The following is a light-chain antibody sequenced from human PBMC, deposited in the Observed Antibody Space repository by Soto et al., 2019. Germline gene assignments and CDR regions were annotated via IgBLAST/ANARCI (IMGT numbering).Light chain of an antibody. CDR2: AAS. CDR3: HQRSSWPPT. CDR1: QSISSY. J-gene: IGKJ4*01. Sequence: DLPMTQSPSSLSASVGDRVTITCRASQSISSYLNWYQQKPGKAPKLLIYAASSLQSGVPSRFSGSGSGTDFTLTISSLQPEDFAVYSCHQRSSWPPTFGGGTKVEIK. V-gene: IGKV1-39*01.